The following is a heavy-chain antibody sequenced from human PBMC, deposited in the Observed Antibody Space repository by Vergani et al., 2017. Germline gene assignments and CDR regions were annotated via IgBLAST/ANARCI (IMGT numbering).Heavy chain of an antibody. Sequence: EVQLLESGGGLVQPGGSLRLSCAASGFTFSSYAMSWVRQAPGKGLEWVSAISGNGGSTYYADSVKGRFTISRDNSKNTLYLQMNSLRAEDTAVYYCAIGPSIYCSSTSCYRYFQRCGQATLVT. CDR1: GFTFSSYA. CDR3: AIGPSIYCSSTSCYRYFQR. J-gene: IGHJ1*01. V-gene: IGHV3-23*01. CDR2: ISGNGGST. D-gene: IGHD2-2*01.